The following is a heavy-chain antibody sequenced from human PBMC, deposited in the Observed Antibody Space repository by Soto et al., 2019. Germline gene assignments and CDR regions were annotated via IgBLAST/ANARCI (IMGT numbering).Heavy chain of an antibody. Sequence: DVQLLESGGGLVQPGGSLRLCCAASVFTFSDYAMTWVRQAPGKGPEWVSSIGGVGTDRYYADSVKGRFTISRDNSKNTLFLQMSSLRSDDTAVYYCAKDAVPYNGKWDWFDPWGQGTLVTVSS. CDR2: IGGVGTDR. CDR1: VFTFSDYA. J-gene: IGHJ5*02. D-gene: IGHD1-20*01. CDR3: AKDAVPYNGKWDWFDP. V-gene: IGHV3-23*01.